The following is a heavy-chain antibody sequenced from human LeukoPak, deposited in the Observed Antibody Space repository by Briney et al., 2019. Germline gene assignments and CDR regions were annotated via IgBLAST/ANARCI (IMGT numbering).Heavy chain of an antibody. CDR2: ISGSGGST. J-gene: IGHJ4*02. CDR1: GFTFSSYA. V-gene: IGHV3-23*01. Sequence: GRSLRLSCAASGFTFSSYAMSWVRQPPGNGLEWVSAISGSGGSTYYADSVKGPLTISRDNSKNTLYLQMNSLRAEDTAVYYCAKDPRLWFGELFPVLFDYRGQGTLVTVSS. CDR3: AKDPRLWFGELFPVLFDY. D-gene: IGHD3-10*01.